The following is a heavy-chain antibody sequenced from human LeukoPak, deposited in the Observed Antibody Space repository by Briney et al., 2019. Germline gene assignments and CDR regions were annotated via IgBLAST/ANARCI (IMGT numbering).Heavy chain of an antibody. D-gene: IGHD6-13*01. Sequence: SETLSLTCAVYGGSFSGNYWSWLRQPPGKGLEWIGEINHSGSTNYSPSLKSRVTISVGTSKDQFSLKLSSVTAADTAVYYCARAPAAAGTLDYWGQGTLVTVSS. V-gene: IGHV4-34*01. CDR3: ARAPAAAGTLDY. J-gene: IGHJ4*02. CDR2: INHSGST. CDR1: GGSFSGNY.